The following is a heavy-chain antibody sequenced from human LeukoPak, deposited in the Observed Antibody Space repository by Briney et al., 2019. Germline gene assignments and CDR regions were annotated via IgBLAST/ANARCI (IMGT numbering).Heavy chain of an antibody. CDR1: GGTFSSYA. CDR2: IIPIFGTA. J-gene: IGHJ4*02. Sequence: GASVKVSCKASGGTFSSYAISWVRQAPGQGLEWMGGIIPIFGTANYAQKFQGRVTITADESTSTAYMELSSLRSEDTAVYYCARDQGHGTYYYGSGSYYYWGQGTLVTVSS. D-gene: IGHD3-10*01. CDR3: ARDQGHGTYYYGSGSYYY. V-gene: IGHV1-69*13.